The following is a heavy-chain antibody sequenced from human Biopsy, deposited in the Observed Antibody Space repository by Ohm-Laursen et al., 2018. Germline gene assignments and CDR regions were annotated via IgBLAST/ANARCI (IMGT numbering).Heavy chain of an antibody. V-gene: IGHV4-34*01. CDR3: ARDRDRRGWFDP. J-gene: IGHJ5*02. Sequence: GTLSLTCAVNGESSSGYFWNWIRQPPGKGLEWIGEINQSGSTNYNPSLKSRVTMSVDTSKNKFSLRVSSVTAADTAVYYCARDRDRRGWFDPWGQGTLVTVSS. D-gene: IGHD1-14*01. CDR1: GESSSGYF. CDR2: INQSGST.